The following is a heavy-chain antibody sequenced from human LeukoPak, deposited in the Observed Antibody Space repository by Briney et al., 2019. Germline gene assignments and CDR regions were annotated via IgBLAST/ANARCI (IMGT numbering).Heavy chain of an antibody. J-gene: IGHJ6*03. V-gene: IGHV5-51*01. CDR3: ARLIRDNNWNNYYYYMDV. CDR1: GYTFSDSI. Sequence: GESLKISCKGSGYTFSDSIIGWVRQMPGKGLEWMGIIYPDDSETRYSPSFQGQVTISADKSISTAYLQWSSLKASDTAMYYCARLIRDNNWNNYYYYMDVWGKGTTVTVSS. D-gene: IGHD1/OR15-1a*01. CDR2: IYPDDSET.